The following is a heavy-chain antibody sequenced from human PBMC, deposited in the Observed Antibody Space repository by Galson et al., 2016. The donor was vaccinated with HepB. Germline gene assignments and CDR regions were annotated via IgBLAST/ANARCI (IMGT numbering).Heavy chain of an antibody. CDR1: GDTFINNG. Sequence: SVKVSCKASGDTFINNGISWVRQAPGQGLEWMGWINTYTADTAYSHSLQGRFTMTTDTSTSTAYMELRSLRSDDTAVYYCARAAYCHGASCYSEGLDVWGQGTTVTVSS. CDR2: INTYTADT. V-gene: IGHV1-18*01. D-gene: IGHD2-15*01. J-gene: IGHJ6*02. CDR3: ARAAYCHGASCYSEGLDV.